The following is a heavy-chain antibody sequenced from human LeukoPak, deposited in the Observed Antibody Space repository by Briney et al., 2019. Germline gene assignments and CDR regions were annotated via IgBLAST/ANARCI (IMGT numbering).Heavy chain of an antibody. J-gene: IGHJ4*02. V-gene: IGHV3-23*01. CDR2: ISGSGGNT. D-gene: IGHD3-9*01. CDR1: GFTFSSYA. Sequence: LXLSXAASGFTFSSYAMSWVRQAPGKXLEWVSAISGSGGNTYYADSVEGRFTISRDDAKNSLFLQMNSLRVEDTAIYYCARGGTGSENDYWGQGILVTVSS. CDR3: ARGGTGSENDY.